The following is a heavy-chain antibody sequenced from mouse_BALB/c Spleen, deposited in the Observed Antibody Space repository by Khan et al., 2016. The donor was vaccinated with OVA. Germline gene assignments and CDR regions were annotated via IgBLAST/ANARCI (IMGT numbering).Heavy chain of an antibody. J-gene: IGHJ2*01. Sequence: QVQLKESGPGLVAPSQSLSITCTVSGFSLTSYGVHWVRQPPGKGLEWLGVIWAGGSTNYNSALMSRMSISNDNSHSHALLKMNSLQNYDTAMDYCTGLVDKWGQGTTLTVSS. CDR1: GFSLTSYG. CDR3: TGLVDK. CDR2: IWAGGST. V-gene: IGHV2-9*02.